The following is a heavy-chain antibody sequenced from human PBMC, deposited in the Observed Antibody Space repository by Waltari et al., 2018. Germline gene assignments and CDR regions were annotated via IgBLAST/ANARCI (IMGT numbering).Heavy chain of an antibody. CDR3: ARDQWFAFDI. V-gene: IGHV3-7*01. CDR2: IMTDGSEE. Sequence: EVQLVESGGGLVQPGGSLRLSCSASGFTLSRYWRSGVRQAPGKGPEWVANIMTDGSEEYYVDSVRGRFTISRDNAKNSLYLRMNSLRPEDTAVYYCARDQWFAFDIWGHGTMVTVSS. D-gene: IGHD3-22*01. CDR1: GFTLSRYW. J-gene: IGHJ3*02.